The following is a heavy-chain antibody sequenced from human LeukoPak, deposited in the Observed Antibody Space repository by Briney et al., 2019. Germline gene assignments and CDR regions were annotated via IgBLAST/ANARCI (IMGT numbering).Heavy chain of an antibody. CDR3: ARATYCYGSGSGYHYFDY. CDR1: GYTFTRYV. V-gene: IGHV1-8*01. CDR2: MNPNSGNT. D-gene: IGHD3-10*01. Sequence: GSVTVSYKPSGYTFTRYVINGLRPATGQGVEWMGWMNPNSGNTGYAQKLQGRVTMTRNTSISTAYMKLSSLRSADTAVYYCARATYCYGSGSGYHYFDYWGQGTLVTVSS. J-gene: IGHJ4*02.